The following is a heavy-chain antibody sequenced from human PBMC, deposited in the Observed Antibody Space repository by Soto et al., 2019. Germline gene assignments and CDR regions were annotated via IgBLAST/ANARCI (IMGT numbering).Heavy chain of an antibody. D-gene: IGHD3-10*01. V-gene: IGHV3-74*01. Sequence: EVQLVESGGGLVQPGGSLRLSCAASGFTFSGYWMHWVRQAPGKGLVWVSRIDNDGSSTTYADSVKGRFTISRDNAKNTLYLQMNSLTADDTAVYYCARDGSGPIDFDYWGQGTLVTVSS. CDR3: ARDGSGPIDFDY. CDR1: GFTFSGYW. CDR2: IDNDGSST. J-gene: IGHJ4*02.